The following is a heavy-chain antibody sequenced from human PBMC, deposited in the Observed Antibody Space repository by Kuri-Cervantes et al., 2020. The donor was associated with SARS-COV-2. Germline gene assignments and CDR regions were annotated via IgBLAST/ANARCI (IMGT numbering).Heavy chain of an antibody. Sequence: SETLSLTCTVSGGSIYSTSDYWGWIRQPPGKGLEWIGSIYYSGTTDYSPSLKSRVTVSVDTAKNQFSLKLSSVTAADTAVYYCAKRARVVPAAAVYYYYMDVWGKGTTVTVSS. CDR3: AKRARVVPAAAVYYYYMDV. CDR2: IYYSGTT. J-gene: IGHJ6*03. CDR1: GGSIYSTSDY. V-gene: IGHV4-39*01. D-gene: IGHD2-2*01.